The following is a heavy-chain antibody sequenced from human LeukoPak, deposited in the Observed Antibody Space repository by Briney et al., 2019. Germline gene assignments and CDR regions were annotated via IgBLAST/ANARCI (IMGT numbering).Heavy chain of an antibody. Sequence: ASVKVSCKASGYTFTNYGFSWVRQAPGQGLEWMGWISAYNGKAYYAQKLQGRVTMTTDTSTSTAYMELRSLRSDDRAVFYCARGPRSYSTSWYSDSWGQGTLVTVSS. CDR2: ISAYNGKA. CDR3: ARGPRSYSTSWYSDS. J-gene: IGHJ4*02. CDR1: GYTFTNYG. V-gene: IGHV1-18*01. D-gene: IGHD2-2*02.